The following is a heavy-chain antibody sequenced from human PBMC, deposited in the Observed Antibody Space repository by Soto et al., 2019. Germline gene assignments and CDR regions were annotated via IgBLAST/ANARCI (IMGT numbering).Heavy chain of an antibody. V-gene: IGHV4-59*01. J-gene: IGHJ4*02. D-gene: IGHD6-13*01. CDR1: GASIRSYY. Sequence: QVQLQESGPGLVRPSETLSLTCTVSGASIRSYYWSWIRQPPGKGLEWLGFIHHSGSTNYNPSLKSRHTMTVDTSKNQFSLKLSSVTAADTAVYYCTRGDSSSWRPHFDYWGQGTLATVSS. CDR2: IHHSGST. CDR3: TRGDSSSWRPHFDY.